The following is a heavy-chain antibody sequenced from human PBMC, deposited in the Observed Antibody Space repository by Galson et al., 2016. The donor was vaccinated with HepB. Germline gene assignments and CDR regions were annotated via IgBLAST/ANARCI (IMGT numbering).Heavy chain of an antibody. Sequence: SLRLSCAASGFSFSHYWMSWVRQAPGKGLEYVATISDDGNEKYYVDSVRGRFTISRDNAKNSLDLQMNSLRVDDTAVYYCANNNRGWGQGTLVTVSS. CDR1: GFSFSHYW. CDR2: ISDDGNEK. D-gene: IGHD3-10*01. CDR3: ANNNRG. V-gene: IGHV3-7*03. J-gene: IGHJ1*01.